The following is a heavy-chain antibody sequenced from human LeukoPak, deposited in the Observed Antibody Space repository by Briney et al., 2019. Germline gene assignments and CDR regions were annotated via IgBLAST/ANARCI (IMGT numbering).Heavy chain of an antibody. D-gene: IGHD3-22*01. CDR1: GGSISSYY. Sequence: SETLSLTCTVSGGSISSYYWSWIRQPPGKGLEWIGYIYYSGSTNYNPSLKSRVTISVDTSNNQFSLKLSSVTAADTAVYYCARDLSQYDSSGYCHGYWGQGTLVTVSS. CDR3: ARDLSQYDSSGYCHGY. V-gene: IGHV4-59*01. CDR2: IYYSGST. J-gene: IGHJ4*02.